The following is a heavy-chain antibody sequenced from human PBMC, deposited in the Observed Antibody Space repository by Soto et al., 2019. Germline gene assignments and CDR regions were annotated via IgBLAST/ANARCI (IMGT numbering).Heavy chain of an antibody. CDR3: ARIPYSKLAYYYYGMDV. V-gene: IGHV3-74*01. CDR1: GFTFSSYW. J-gene: IGHJ6*02. Sequence: GGSLRLSCAASGFTFSSYWMHWVRQAPGKGLVWASRINSDGSSTSYADSVKGRFTISRDNTKNTLYLQMNSLRAEDTAVYYCARIPYSKLAYYYYGMDVWGQGTTVTVSS. CDR2: INSDGSST. D-gene: IGHD4-4*01.